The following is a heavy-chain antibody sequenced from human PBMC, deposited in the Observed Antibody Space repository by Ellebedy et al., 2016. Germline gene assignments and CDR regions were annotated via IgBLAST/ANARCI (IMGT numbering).Heavy chain of an antibody. CDR1: GFTLNNYA. CDR2: ITGDTATT. D-gene: IGHD6-13*01. Sequence: GESLKISCAASGFTLNNYAMTWIRQAEGEGLEWVSAITGDTATTYYADSVKGRFTISRDHSRHTLYLQMNCLRVEDTSLYYCVKGARSSSWVTMEYWGQGALVTVSS. CDR3: VKGARSSSWVTMEY. J-gene: IGHJ4*02. V-gene: IGHV3-23*01.